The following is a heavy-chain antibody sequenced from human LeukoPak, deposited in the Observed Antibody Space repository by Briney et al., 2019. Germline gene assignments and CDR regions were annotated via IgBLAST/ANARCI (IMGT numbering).Heavy chain of an antibody. CDR2: INHSGST. V-gene: IGHV4-34*01. CDR3: ARGPGQRKVAWYDY. CDR1: GGSFSGYY. Sequence: SETLSLTCAVYGGSFSGYYWSWIRQPPGKGLEWIGEINHSGSTNYNPSLKSRVTISVDTSKNQFSLKLSSVTAADTAVYYCARGPGQRKVAWYDYWGQGTLVTVSS. J-gene: IGHJ4*02. D-gene: IGHD6-13*01.